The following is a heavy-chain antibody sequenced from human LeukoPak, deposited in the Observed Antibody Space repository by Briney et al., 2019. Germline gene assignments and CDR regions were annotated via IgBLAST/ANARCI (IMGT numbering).Heavy chain of an antibody. J-gene: IGHJ4*02. CDR3: ARDHPRYCSSTSCCTPPDY. D-gene: IGHD2-2*02. V-gene: IGHV3-21*01. CDR2: ISSSSSYI. CDR1: GFTFSSYS. Sequence: GGSLRLSCAASGFTFSSYSMNWVRQAPGKGLEWVSSISSSSSYIYYADSVKGRFTISRDNAKNSLYLQMNSLRAEDTAVYYCARDHPRYCSSTSCCTPPDYWGQGTLVTVSS.